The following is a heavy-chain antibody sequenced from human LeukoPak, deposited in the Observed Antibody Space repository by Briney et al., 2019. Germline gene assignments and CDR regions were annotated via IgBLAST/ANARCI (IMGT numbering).Heavy chain of an antibody. CDR1: GGSISSYY. Sequence: SETLSLTCTVSGGSISSYYWSWIRQPPGKGLEWIGYIYYSGGTNYNPSLKSRVTISVDTSKNQFSLKLSSVTAADMAVYYCARGTYCGGDCYPNYYYMDVWGKGTTVTVSS. J-gene: IGHJ6*03. CDR2: IYYSGGT. V-gene: IGHV4-59*01. CDR3: ARGTYCGGDCYPNYYYMDV. D-gene: IGHD2-21*01.